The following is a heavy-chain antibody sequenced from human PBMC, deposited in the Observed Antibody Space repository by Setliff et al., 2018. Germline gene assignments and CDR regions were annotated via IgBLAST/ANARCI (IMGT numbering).Heavy chain of an antibody. CDR1: GFTFKNYG. CDR3: AKHVLSSGWPNDAFDF. D-gene: IGHD6-25*01. Sequence: GGSLRLSCVASGFTFKNYGMHWVRQAPGKGLEWVAVIWYDGNNKDHADSVKGRFTISRDNSKNTLYLQMNSLRAEDAAVYYCAKHVLSSGWPNDAFDFWGQGTMVTVSS. CDR2: IWYDGNNK. J-gene: IGHJ3*01. V-gene: IGHV3-33*06.